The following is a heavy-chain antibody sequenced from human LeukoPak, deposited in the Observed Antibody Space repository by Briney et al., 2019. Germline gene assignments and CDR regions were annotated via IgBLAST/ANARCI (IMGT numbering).Heavy chain of an antibody. CDR1: GDSISNYY. D-gene: IGHD3-3*01. CDR2: IYSSGST. CDR3: AREGYYDFWSGSFRGFYMDV. V-gene: IGHV4-4*07. J-gene: IGHJ6*03. Sequence: SETLSLTCSVSGDSISNYYWSWIRQSAGKGLEWIGRIYSSGSTNYNPSLKSRVTISVDTSKNQFSLKLSSVTAADTAVYYCAREGYYDFWSGSFRGFYMDVWGKGTTVTVSS.